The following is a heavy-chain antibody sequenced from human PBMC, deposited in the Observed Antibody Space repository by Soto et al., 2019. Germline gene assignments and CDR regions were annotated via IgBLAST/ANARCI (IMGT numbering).Heavy chain of an antibody. V-gene: IGHV4-39*01. CDR2: FHHIGTT. J-gene: IGHJ4*02. CDR3: ARTYSDLAPY. D-gene: IGHD5-12*01. Sequence: QLQLQESGPGLVKPSETLSLTCTVSGDSISSSSYFWGWIRQPPGKGLEWLGSFHHIGTTYYNPSLKSRVTLSVDTSKKQSSLKLRSVTAADTAVYYCARTYSDLAPYWGQGNLVTVSS. CDR1: GDSISSSSYF.